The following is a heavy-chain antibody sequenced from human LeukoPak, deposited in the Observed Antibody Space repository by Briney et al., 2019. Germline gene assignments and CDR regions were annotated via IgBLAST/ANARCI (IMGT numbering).Heavy chain of an antibody. V-gene: IGHV1-2*02. CDR3: ARADFVDAGPYLIGP. CDR1: GYSFTDYY. CDR2: INPKSGRT. J-gene: IGHJ5*02. Sequence: ASVRVSCKTCGYSFTDYYIHWVRQAPGQGLEWMGWINPKSGRTSSARKFQGRVTMTRDPSITTVYMDMAWLTSDDTAIYFCARADFVDAGPYLIGPWGQGTLVTVSS. D-gene: IGHD3-3*01.